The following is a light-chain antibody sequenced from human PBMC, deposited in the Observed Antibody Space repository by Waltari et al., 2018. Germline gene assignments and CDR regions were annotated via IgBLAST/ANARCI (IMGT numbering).Light chain of an antibody. CDR1: QSISSW. V-gene: IGKV1-5*01. J-gene: IGKJ2*01. Sequence: DIQMTQSPSTLSASVGDRVTITCRASQSISSWLAWYQQKPGKAPKLLIYDASSLESGVPSRFSGSGSGTEFTLTISSLQPDDFGTFFCQQSFTFPYTFGPGTKLEI. CDR2: DAS. CDR3: QQSFTFPYT.